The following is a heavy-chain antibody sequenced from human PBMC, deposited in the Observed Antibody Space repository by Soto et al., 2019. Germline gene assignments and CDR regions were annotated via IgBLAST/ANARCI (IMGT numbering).Heavy chain of an antibody. CDR2: MNPKSGNA. Sequence: QVQLVQSGAEVKKPGASVKVSCKASGYTFTSYDINWVRQATGQGLEWMGWMNPKSGNAGYAQKFRGRVTMTRNTSKSTVNMGLSCVRSEYTAVYYCARGITIFGVVPGWGQGTLVTVSS. J-gene: IGHJ4*02. CDR1: GYTFTSYD. CDR3: ARGITIFGVVPG. D-gene: IGHD3-3*01. V-gene: IGHV1-8*01.